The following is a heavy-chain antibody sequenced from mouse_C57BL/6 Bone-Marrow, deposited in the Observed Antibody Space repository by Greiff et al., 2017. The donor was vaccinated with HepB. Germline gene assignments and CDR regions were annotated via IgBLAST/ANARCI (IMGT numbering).Heavy chain of an antibody. CDR1: GYTFTSYW. Sequence: VQLQQPGAELVRPGSSVKLSCKASGYTFTSYWMHWVKQRPIQGLEWIGNIDPSDSETHYNQKFKDKATLTVDKSSSTAYMQLSSLTSEDSAVYYCARCGSSHWYFDVWGTGTTVTVSS. D-gene: IGHD1-1*01. J-gene: IGHJ1*03. CDR2: IDPSDSET. CDR3: ARCGSSHWYFDV. V-gene: IGHV1-52*01.